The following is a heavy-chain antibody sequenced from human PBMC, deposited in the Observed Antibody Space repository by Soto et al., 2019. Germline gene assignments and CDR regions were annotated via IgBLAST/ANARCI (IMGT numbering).Heavy chain of an antibody. V-gene: IGHV1-3*01. Sequence: QVQRVQSGAEVKQPGASASVSCKASGYNFTTYVVHWLRQAPGQGPEWMGWINCGSGNTVYSQKFQGRVTFTRDTSARTAYMDLNSLTSGDTAVYYCARGYTSGWTFDFWGRGTLVTVSS. CDR1: GYNFTTYV. J-gene: IGHJ4*02. CDR3: ARGYTSGWTFDF. D-gene: IGHD6-19*01. CDR2: INCGSGNT.